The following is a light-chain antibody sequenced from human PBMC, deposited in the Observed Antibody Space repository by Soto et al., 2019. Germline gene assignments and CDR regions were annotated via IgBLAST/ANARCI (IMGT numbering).Light chain of an antibody. CDR3: SSYTGSNTYV. V-gene: IGLV2-14*03. CDR1: SSDVGGYNY. Sequence: QSELTQPASVSGSPGQSIAISCTGTSSDVGGYNYVSWYQLHPGKAPKLMIYDVSNRPSGVSNRFSGSKSGNAASLTISGLQAEDEADYYCSSYTGSNTYVFGTWTKVTVL. CDR2: DVS. J-gene: IGLJ1*01.